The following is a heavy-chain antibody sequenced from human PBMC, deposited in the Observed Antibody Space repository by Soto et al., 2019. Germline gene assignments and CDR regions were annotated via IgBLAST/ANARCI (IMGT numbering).Heavy chain of an antibody. J-gene: IGHJ6*02. CDR2: FVPDFGET. V-gene: IGHV1-24*01. Sequence: GASVKVSCKVSGYTLTELSMHWVRQAPGKGLEWMGGFVPDFGETIYAQKFQGRVTITADESTSTAYMELSSLRSEDTAVYYCATGRVPAARVRVYYGMDVWGQGTTVTVSS. CDR3: ATGRVPAARVRVYYGMDV. CDR1: GYTLTELS. D-gene: IGHD2-2*01.